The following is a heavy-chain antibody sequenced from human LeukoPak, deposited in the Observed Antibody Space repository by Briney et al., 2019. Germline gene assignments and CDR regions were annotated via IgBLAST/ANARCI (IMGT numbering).Heavy chain of an antibody. V-gene: IGHV4-38-2*01. CDR3: ARELRYFDWSNAFDI. CDR2: IYHSGST. J-gene: IGHJ3*02. CDR1: GYSISSGYY. D-gene: IGHD3-9*01. Sequence: SETLSLTCAVSGYSISSGYYWGWTRQPPGKGLEWIGSIYHSGSTYYNPSLKSRVTISVDTSKNQFSLKLSSVTAADTAVYYCARELRYFDWSNAFDIWGQGIMVTVPS.